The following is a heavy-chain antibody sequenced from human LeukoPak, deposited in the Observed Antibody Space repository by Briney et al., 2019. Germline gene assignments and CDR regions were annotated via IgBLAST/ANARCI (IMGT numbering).Heavy chain of an antibody. CDR2: MNPNSGNT. V-gene: IGHV1-8*01. J-gene: IGHJ5*02. CDR1: GYTFTSYD. D-gene: IGHD3-10*01. CDR3: ATEIRYYYGSGSYYMSRFFDP. Sequence: ASVKVSCKASGYTFTSYDINWVRQATGQGLEWMGWMNPNSGNTGYAQKFQGRVTMTRNTSISTAYMELSSLRPEDTAVYYCATEIRYYYGSGSYYMSRFFDPWGQGTLVTVSS.